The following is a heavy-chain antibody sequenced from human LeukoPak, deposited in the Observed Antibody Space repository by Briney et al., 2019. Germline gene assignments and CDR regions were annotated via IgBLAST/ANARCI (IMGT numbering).Heavy chain of an antibody. CDR2: INPNSGGT. CDR3: ARDLTYGRVYYYMDV. J-gene: IGHJ6*03. V-gene: IGHV1-2*02. CDR1: GYTFTGYY. Sequence: ASVKVSCKASGYTFTGYYMHWVRQAPGQGLEWMGWINPNSGGTNYAQKFQGRVTMTRDPSISTAYMELSRLRSDDTAVYYCARDLTYGRVYYYMDVWGKGTTVTISS. D-gene: IGHD2/OR15-2a*01.